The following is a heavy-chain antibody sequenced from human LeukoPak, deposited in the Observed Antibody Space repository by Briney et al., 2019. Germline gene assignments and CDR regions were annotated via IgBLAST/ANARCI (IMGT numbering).Heavy chain of an antibody. CDR1: GLNFSDLW. CDR2: IKKDGTEN. CDR3: EAYGSV. Sequence: QSGGSLRLSCTASGLNFSDLWLTWVRQAPGRGLEWVANIKKDGTENNYVDSVRGRFTISRDNAQNSLYLQMNNLRAEDTAIYYCEAYGSVWGQGTLVIVSS. V-gene: IGHV3-7*03. J-gene: IGHJ4*02. D-gene: IGHD3-10*01.